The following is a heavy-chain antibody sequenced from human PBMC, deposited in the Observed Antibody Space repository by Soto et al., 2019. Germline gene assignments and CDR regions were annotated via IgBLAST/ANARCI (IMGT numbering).Heavy chain of an antibody. CDR1: GGSISSGDYY. Sequence: TLSLTCTVSGGSISSGDYYWSWIRQPPGKGLEWIGYMYSSGSTHYNPSLKSRVTISIDTSKNQFSLKLSSVTAADTAVYYVAIVNVLDSSGYGMSDYWAKGPLVT. V-gene: IGHV4-30-4*01. D-gene: IGHD3-22*01. J-gene: IGHJ4*02. CDR3: AIVNVLDSSGYGMSDY. CDR2: MYSSGST.